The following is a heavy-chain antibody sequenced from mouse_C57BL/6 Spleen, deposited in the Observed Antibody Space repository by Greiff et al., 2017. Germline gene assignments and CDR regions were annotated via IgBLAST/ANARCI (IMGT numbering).Heavy chain of an antibody. CDR3: ERATDYYSNFYAMDY. V-gene: IGHV1-22*01. Sequence: EVQLQQSGPELVKPGASVKMSCKASGYTFTDYNMHWVKQSHGKSLEWIGYINPNNGGTSYNQKFKGKATLTVNKSSSTAYMELRSLTSEDSAVNYGERATDYYSNFYAMDYWGQGTSVTVSS. CDR1: GYTFTDYN. D-gene: IGHD2-5*01. CDR2: INPNNGGT. J-gene: IGHJ4*01.